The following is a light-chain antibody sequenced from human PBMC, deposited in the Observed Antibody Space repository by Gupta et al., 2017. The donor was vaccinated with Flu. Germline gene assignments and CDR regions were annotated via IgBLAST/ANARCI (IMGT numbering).Light chain of an antibody. CDR2: KAS. CDR3: QQYNNSPWT. V-gene: IGKV1-5*03. CDR1: QSISSS. J-gene: IGKJ1*01. Sequence: PSTLSASGGDRVTITCRASQSISSSLAWYQQKSGKAPKLLIYKASSLESGVPSRFSGSGSGTEFTLTISSLQPDDFATYYCQQYNNSPWTFGQGTKVEIK.